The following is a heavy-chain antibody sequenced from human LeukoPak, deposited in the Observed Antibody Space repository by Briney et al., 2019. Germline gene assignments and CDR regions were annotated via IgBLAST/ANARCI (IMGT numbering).Heavy chain of an antibody. CDR1: GFTFSSYS. CDR3: ARDSMIVGATGPFDY. J-gene: IGHJ4*02. Sequence: AGRSLRLSCAASGFTFSSYSMNWVRQAPGKGLEWVSYISSSSSTIYYADSVKGRFTISRDNAKNSLYLQMNSLRAEDTAVYYCARDSMIVGATGPFDYWGQGTLVTVSS. V-gene: IGHV3-48*01. CDR2: ISSSSSTI. D-gene: IGHD1-26*01.